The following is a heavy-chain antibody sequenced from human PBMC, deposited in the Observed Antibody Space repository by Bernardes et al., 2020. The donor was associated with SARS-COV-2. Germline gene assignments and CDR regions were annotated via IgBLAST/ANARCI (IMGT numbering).Heavy chain of an antibody. CDR1: GFIISSYW. V-gene: IGHV3-7*05. Sequence: GGSLRLSCAASGFIISSYWMTWVRQAPGRGLEWVANIKQDGSEKYYVDSVKGRFTISRDNAKNSLHLQMNSLRAEDTAVYYCARENTESRGIDIWGQGTMLAVSS. CDR2: IKQDGSEK. J-gene: IGHJ3*02. CDR3: ARENTESRGIDI.